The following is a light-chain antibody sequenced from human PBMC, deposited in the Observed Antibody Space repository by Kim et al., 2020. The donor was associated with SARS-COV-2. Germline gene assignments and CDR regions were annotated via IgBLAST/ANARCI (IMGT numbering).Light chain of an antibody. CDR1: QSVSSD. J-gene: IGKJ1*01. V-gene: IGKV3-15*01. CDR2: GAS. Sequence: CPGERATPSCRASQSVSSDLAWYQQKPGQAPRLLIYGASTRATGIPARFSGSGSGTEFTLTISSLQSEDFAVYYCQQYNKWPPWTFGQGTKVEIK. CDR3: QQYNKWPPWT.